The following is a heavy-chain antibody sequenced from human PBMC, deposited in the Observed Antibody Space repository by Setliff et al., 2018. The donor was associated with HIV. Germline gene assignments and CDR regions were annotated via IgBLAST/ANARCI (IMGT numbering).Heavy chain of an antibody. CDR2: IYSSGST. CDR3: ARSFSGRYFWSGYYTGPDPKGENAFDI. D-gene: IGHD3-3*01. Sequence: SETLSLTCTVSGGSISNSNYFWGWIRQPPGKGLEWIGRIYSSGSTYYQPSLQGRVSMSIDSSKNHFSLSLRYVTAADTAVYYCARSFSGRYFWSGYYTGPDPKGENAFDIWGQGTMVTVPS. CDR1: GGSISNSNYF. J-gene: IGHJ3*02. V-gene: IGHV4-39*02.